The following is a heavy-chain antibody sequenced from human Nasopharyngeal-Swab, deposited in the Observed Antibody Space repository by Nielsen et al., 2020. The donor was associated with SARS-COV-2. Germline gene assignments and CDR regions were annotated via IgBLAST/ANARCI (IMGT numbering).Heavy chain of an antibody. Sequence: GGSLRLSCTASGFTFGDYAMSWVRQAPGQGLEWVGFIRSKAYGGTTEYAASVKGRFTISRDDSKSIAYLQMNSLKTEDTAVYYCTRDDFWSGYYNYWGQGTLVTVSS. CDR1: GFTFGDYA. V-gene: IGHV3-49*04. J-gene: IGHJ4*02. D-gene: IGHD3-3*01. CDR3: TRDDFWSGYYNY. CDR2: IRSKAYGGTT.